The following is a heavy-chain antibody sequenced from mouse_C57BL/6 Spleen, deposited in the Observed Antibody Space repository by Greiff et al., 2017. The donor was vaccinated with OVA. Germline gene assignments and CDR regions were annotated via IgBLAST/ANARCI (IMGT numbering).Heavy chain of an antibody. CDR2: IYPGDGDT. CDR1: GYAFSSYW. D-gene: IGHD1-1*01. Sequence: VQLQQSGAELVKPGASVKISCKASGYAFSSYWMNWVKQRPGTGLEWIGQIYPGDGDTNYNGKFKGKATLTADKSSSTAYMQLRSLTSEDSAVYVCARRNYVQYFEVWGTGTTVTVSS. J-gene: IGHJ1*03. V-gene: IGHV1-80*01. CDR3: ARRNYVQYFEV.